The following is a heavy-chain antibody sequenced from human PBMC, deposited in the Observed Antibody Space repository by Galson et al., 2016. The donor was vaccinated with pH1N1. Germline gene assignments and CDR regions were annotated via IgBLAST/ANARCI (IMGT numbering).Heavy chain of an antibody. CDR2: ISGNNGDS. CDR3: ARKGTGWPLDY. CDR1: GFTFTTYG. D-gene: IGHD7-27*01. J-gene: IGHJ4*02. Sequence: SVKVSCKASGFTFTTYGFTWVRQAPGQGLEWMGWISGNNGDSHYAQKVKGRVTVTIDTSTSTAELEVRGLTSGDTAVYYCARKGTGWPLDYWGQGTLVTVSS. V-gene: IGHV1-18*01.